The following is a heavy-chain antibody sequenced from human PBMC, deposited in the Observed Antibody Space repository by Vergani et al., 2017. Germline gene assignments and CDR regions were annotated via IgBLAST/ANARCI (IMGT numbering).Heavy chain of an antibody. CDR2: MWYDGSNK. CDR1: GFTFSSYG. Sequence: QVQLVESGGGVVQPGRSLRLSCAASGFTFSSYGLHWVRQAPGKGFEWVAVMWYDGSNKYYADSVKGRFTISRDSSKNTLYLQMNGLRAEDTAVYYCARGAGYCSSTSCPPTLRHYYYYIDVWGKGTTVTVPS. CDR3: ARGAGYCSSTSCPPTLRHYYYYIDV. J-gene: IGHJ6*03. D-gene: IGHD2-2*01. V-gene: IGHV3-33*01.